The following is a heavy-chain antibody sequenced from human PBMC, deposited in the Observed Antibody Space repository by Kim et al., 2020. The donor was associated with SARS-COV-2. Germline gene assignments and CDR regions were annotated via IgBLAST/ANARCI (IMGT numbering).Heavy chain of an antibody. Sequence: GRFTISRDNSKNTLYLQMNSLRAEDTAVYYCAKGKTPRIAAAGRYYYMDVWGKGTTVTVSS. J-gene: IGHJ6*03. V-gene: IGHV3-30*02. CDR3: AKGKTPRIAAAGRYYYMDV. D-gene: IGHD6-13*01.